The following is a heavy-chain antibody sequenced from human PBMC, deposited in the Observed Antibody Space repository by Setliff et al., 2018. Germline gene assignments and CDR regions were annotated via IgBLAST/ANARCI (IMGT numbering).Heavy chain of an antibody. D-gene: IGHD3-3*01. J-gene: IGHJ4*02. CDR3: ASSRDYNFWSGYYSPLDY. CDR1: GGTFSSYA. V-gene: IGHV1-69*13. CDR2: IIPIFGTA. Sequence: SVKVSCKASGGTFSSYAISWVRQAPGQGLEWMGGIIPIFGTANYAQKFQGRVTITADESTSTAYMELSSPRSEDTAVYYCASSRDYNFWSGYYSPLDYWGQGTLVTVSS.